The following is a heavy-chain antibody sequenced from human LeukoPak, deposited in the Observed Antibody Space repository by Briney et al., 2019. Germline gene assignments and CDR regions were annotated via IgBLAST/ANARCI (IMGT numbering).Heavy chain of an antibody. Sequence: SETLSLTCTVSGYSIRSGYYWGWIRQPPGKGLEWIGSMYHSGSTYYNPSLRSRVTISVDTPKNQISLNLRSVTAADTAVYYCARVPGPNWFDPWGQGTLVTVSS. CDR2: MYHSGST. J-gene: IGHJ5*02. CDR3: ARVPGPNWFDP. V-gene: IGHV4-38-2*02. CDR1: GYSIRSGYY.